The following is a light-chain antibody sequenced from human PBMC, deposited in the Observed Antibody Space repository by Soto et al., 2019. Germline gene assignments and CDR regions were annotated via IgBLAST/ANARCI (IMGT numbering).Light chain of an antibody. CDR3: QQYDTSPPLT. CDR2: GAS. V-gene: IGKV3-20*01. J-gene: IGKJ4*01. Sequence: EIVLTQSPGTLSLSPGARATLSRRANQSVSSNYLAWYQQKPGQAPRLLIYGASSRATGIPDRFSGSGSGTDFTLTISRLEPEDFAVYYCQQYDTSPPLTFGGGTKVEVK. CDR1: QSVSSNY.